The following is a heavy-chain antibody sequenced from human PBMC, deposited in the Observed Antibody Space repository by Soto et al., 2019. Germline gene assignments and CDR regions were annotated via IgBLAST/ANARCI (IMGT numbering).Heavy chain of an antibody. V-gene: IGHV3-9*01. D-gene: IGHD6-13*01. J-gene: IGHJ6*02. Sequence: EVQLVESGGGLVQPGRSLRLSCAASGFTFDDYAMHWVRQAPGQGLEWVSGISWNSGSIGYADSVKGRFTISRDNAKNSLYLQMNSLRAEDTALYYCAKDKAGRPGYGMDVWGQGTTVNVSS. CDR3: AKDKAGRPGYGMDV. CDR2: ISWNSGSI. CDR1: GFTFDDYA.